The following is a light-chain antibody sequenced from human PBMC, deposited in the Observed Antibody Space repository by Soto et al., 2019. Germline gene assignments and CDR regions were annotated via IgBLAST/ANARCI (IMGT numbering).Light chain of an antibody. CDR1: QDIRRS. CDR3: HHLNSYPLG. V-gene: IGKV1-9*01. Sequence: IQLTQSPSSLSASVGDRVTITGRARQDIRRSLAWYQQTPKKAPKLLIYAASTLHSGVPSRFNGSGSGTDFTLTISSLQPEDFATYYCHHLNSYPLGFGGGTKVEI. CDR2: AAS. J-gene: IGKJ4*01.